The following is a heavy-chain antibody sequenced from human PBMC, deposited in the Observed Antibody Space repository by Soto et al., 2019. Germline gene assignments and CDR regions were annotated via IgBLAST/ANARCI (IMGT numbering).Heavy chain of an antibody. Sequence: EVQLVESGGGLVKPGGSLRLSCAASGFTCSSYSMNWVRQAPGKGLEWVSSISSSSSYIYYADSVKGRFTISRDNATNSLYLQMNSLRAEDTAVYYCARDRGYYGSGSYYILWGPDYWGQGALVTVSS. CDR1: GFTCSSYS. J-gene: IGHJ4*02. CDR2: ISSSSSYI. V-gene: IGHV3-21*01. CDR3: ARDRGYYGSGSYYILWGPDY. D-gene: IGHD3-10*01.